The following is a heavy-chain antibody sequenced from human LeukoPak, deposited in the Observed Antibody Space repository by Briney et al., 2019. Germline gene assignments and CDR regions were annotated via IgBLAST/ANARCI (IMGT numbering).Heavy chain of an antibody. J-gene: IGHJ4*02. Sequence: GGSLRLSCAASGFTFSSHGMSWVRQAPGKGLEWVSTISGSGDYTYYADSVEGRFTISRDNSKNTLYLQMNSLRAEDTAVYYCIAAAVAVHYWGQGTLVTVSS. CDR2: ISGSGDYT. V-gene: IGHV3-23*01. CDR3: IAAAVAVHY. D-gene: IGHD6-19*01. CDR1: GFTFSSHG.